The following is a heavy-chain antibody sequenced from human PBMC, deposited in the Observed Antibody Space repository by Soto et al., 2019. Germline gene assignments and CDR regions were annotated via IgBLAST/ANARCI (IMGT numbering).Heavy chain of an antibody. J-gene: IGHJ6*02. CDR2: LSGSGGTT. CDR3: ARYGITMVGGVRYGMDV. V-gene: IGHV3-23*01. CDR1: GFTFSTYA. Sequence: EVQLLESGGGLVQPGGSLRLSCAASGFTFSTYAMSWVRQAPGKGLEWVSTLSGSGGTTYYADSVKGRFTISRDNSQNTLYLQMNSLRAEDTAVYFCARYGITMVGGVRYGMDVWGQGTTVTVSS. D-gene: IGHD3-10*01.